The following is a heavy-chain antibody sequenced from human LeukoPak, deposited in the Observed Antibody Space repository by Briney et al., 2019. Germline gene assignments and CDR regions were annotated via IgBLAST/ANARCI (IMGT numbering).Heavy chain of an antibody. CDR3: ARSQTRFLEWFPFDY. D-gene: IGHD3-3*01. CDR2: ISAYNGNT. V-gene: IGHV1-18*04. J-gene: IGHJ4*02. CDR1: GYTFTSYY. Sequence: ASVKVSCKASGYTFTSYYMHWVRQAPGQGLEWMGWISAYNGNTNYAQKLQGRVTMTTDTSTSTAYMELRSLRSDDTAVYYCARSQTRFLEWFPFDYWGQGTLVTVSS.